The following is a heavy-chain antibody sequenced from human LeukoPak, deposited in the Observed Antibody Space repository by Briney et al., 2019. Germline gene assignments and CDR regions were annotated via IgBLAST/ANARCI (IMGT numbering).Heavy chain of an antibody. CDR2: IYYSGST. CDR1: GGSISSYY. CDR3: ARVTVLRYFDWSPYFDY. D-gene: IGHD3-9*01. V-gene: IGHV4-59*01. J-gene: IGHJ4*02. Sequence: KASETPSLTCTVSGGSISSYYWSWIRQPPGKGLEWIGYIYYSGSTNYNPSLKSRVTISVDTSKNQFSLKLSSVTAADTAVYYCARVTVLRYFDWSPYFDYWGQGTLVTVSS.